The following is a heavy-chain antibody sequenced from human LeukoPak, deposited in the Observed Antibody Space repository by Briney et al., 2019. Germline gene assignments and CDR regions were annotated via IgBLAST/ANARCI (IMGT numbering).Heavy chain of an antibody. Sequence: ASVTVSCKASGYTFTGYYMHWVRQAPGQGLEWMGWINPNSGGTNYAQKFQGRVTMTRDTSISTAYMELSRLRSDDTALYYCAGDSSRDAKFDPWGQGTLVTVSS. CDR2: INPNSGGT. D-gene: IGHD6-13*01. V-gene: IGHV1-2*02. CDR1: GYTFTGYY. CDR3: AGDSSRDAKFDP. J-gene: IGHJ5*02.